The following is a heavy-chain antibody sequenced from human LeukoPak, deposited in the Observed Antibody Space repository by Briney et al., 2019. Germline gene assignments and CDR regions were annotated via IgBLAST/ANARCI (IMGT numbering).Heavy chain of an antibody. Sequence: PGGSLRLSCAASGFTFSSYAMSWVRQAPGKGLEWVSAISGSGGSTYYADSVKGRFTISRDNSKNTLYLQMNSLRAEDTAVYYCAKGSVGYYYYDSSGYALDYWGQGTLVTASS. V-gene: IGHV3-23*01. J-gene: IGHJ4*02. CDR1: GFTFSSYA. D-gene: IGHD3-22*01. CDR3: AKGSVGYYYYDSSGYALDY. CDR2: ISGSGGST.